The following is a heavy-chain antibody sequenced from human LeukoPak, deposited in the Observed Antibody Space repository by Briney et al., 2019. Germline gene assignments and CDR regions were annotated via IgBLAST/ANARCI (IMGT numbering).Heavy chain of an antibody. Sequence: GGSLRLSCAASGFTVSSNYMSWVRQAPGKGLEWVSVIYSGGSTYYADSVKGRFTISRDNSKNTLYLQMNSLRAEDTAVYYCARDGSGYAIFDYWGQGTLVTVSS. J-gene: IGHJ4*02. V-gene: IGHV3-53*01. CDR1: GFTVSSNY. CDR2: IYSGGST. CDR3: ARDGSGYAIFDY. D-gene: IGHD5-12*01.